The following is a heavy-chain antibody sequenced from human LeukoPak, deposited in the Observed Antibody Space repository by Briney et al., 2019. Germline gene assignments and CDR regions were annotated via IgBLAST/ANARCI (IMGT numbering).Heavy chain of an antibody. CDR2: IWYDGSNK. Sequence: PGGSLRLSCAASGSTFSSYGMHWVRQAPGKGLEWVAVIWYDGSNKYYADSVKGRFTISRDNSKNTLYLQMNSLRAEDTAVYYCARFYTVPYYYYGMDVWGQGTTVTVSS. CDR3: ARFYTVPYYYYGMDV. D-gene: IGHD3-16*01. V-gene: IGHV3-33*01. J-gene: IGHJ6*02. CDR1: GSTFSSYG.